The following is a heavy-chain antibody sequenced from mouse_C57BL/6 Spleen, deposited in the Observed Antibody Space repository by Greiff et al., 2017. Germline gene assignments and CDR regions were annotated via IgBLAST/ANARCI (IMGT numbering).Heavy chain of an antibody. CDR2: INPSNGGT. Sequence: VQLQQPGTELVKPGASVKLSCKASGYTFTSYWMHWVKQRPGQGLEWIGNINPSNGGTTYNEKFKSKATLTVDKSSSTAYMQLSSLTSEDSAVYYCARSHYYGSRYFDYWGQGTTLTVSS. CDR3: ARSHYYGSRYFDY. D-gene: IGHD1-1*01. V-gene: IGHV1-53*01. J-gene: IGHJ2*01. CDR1: GYTFTSYW.